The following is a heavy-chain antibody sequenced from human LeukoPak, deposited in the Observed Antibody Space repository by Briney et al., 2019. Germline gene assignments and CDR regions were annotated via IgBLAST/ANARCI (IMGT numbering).Heavy chain of an antibody. J-gene: IGHJ4*02. CDR1: GFTFSSYA. CDR2: ISISGGSA. V-gene: IGHV3-23*01. D-gene: IGHD2-2*01. Sequence: PGGSLRLSCAASGFTFSSYAMSWVRQAPGKGLEWVSGISISGGSAYYADSVKGRFTISRDNSKNTLYPQMNSLRAEDTALYYCAKQGYCSSTSCLGYYFDHWGQGTLVTVSS. CDR3: AKQGYCSSTSCLGYYFDH.